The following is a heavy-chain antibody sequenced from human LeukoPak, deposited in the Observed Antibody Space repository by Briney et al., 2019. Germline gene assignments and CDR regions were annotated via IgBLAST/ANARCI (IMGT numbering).Heavy chain of an antibody. Sequence: PGGSLRLSCTASGFTFSTYWMNWVRQAPGKGLEWVANIKEDGSEKCYVDSVKGRFTISRDNAKNSLYLQMNSLRPEDTAVYSCARSRGVAGTSEFDPWGQGTLVTVSS. V-gene: IGHV3-7*01. J-gene: IGHJ5*02. CDR1: GFTFSTYW. D-gene: IGHD6-19*01. CDR3: ARSRGVAGTSEFDP. CDR2: IKEDGSEK.